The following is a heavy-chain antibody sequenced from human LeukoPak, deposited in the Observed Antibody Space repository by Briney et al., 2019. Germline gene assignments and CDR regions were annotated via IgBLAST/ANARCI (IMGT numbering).Heavy chain of an antibody. CDR2: LYIRGST. V-gene: IGHV4-4*07. CDR3: ARDQGYFDFDY. CDR1: GGSISSYY. Sequence: PSETLSLTCTVSGGSISSYYWSWIRQPAGKGLEWIGRLYIRGSTNYNPSLKSRVTMPVDTSKNQFSLKLTSVTAADTAVYCWARDQGYFDFDYWGQGILVTVSS. J-gene: IGHJ4*02. D-gene: IGHD6-13*01.